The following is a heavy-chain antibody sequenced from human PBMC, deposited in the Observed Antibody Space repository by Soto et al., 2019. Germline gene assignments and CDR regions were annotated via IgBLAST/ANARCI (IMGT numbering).Heavy chain of an antibody. V-gene: IGHV3-43D*04. CDR3: AKGDKVTKHYQYYGMDV. D-gene: IGHD4-17*01. CDR1: GFTFDDFA. J-gene: IGHJ6*02. Sequence: LRLSCAASGFTFDDFAMCWVRQVPGKGLEWISLVNWDGDTTFYADSVKGRFIISRDNSKNSVYLQMNSLRSEDSAMYYCAKGDKVTKHYQYYGMDVWGQGTTVTVSS. CDR2: VNWDGDTT.